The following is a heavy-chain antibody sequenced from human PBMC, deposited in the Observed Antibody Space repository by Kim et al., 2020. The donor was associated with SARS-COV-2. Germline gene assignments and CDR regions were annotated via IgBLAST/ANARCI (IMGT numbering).Heavy chain of an antibody. CDR2: PSDSYT. CDR3: ARGGGSYYGDY. Sequence: PSDSYTNYGPSFQGHVTISADKSISTAYLQWSSLKASDTAMYYCARGGGSYYGDYWGQGTLVTVSS. J-gene: IGHJ4*02. D-gene: IGHD1-26*01. V-gene: IGHV5-10-1*01.